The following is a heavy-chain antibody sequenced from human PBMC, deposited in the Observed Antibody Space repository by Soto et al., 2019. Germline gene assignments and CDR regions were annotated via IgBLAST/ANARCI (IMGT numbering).Heavy chain of an antibody. J-gene: IGHJ5*02. CDR2: ISHTGAVT. CDR1: GFTFNNYA. CDR3: ANSNPHSSNCWFDP. D-gene: IGHD3-22*01. V-gene: IGHV3-23*01. Sequence: SLRLSCAGSGFTFNNYAMTWVRQAPGKGLEWVSAISHTGAVTYYADSVKGRFTISRDNSKNTLYLQMNSLRVEDTAVYFCANSNPHSSNCWFDPWGQGTLVTVSS.